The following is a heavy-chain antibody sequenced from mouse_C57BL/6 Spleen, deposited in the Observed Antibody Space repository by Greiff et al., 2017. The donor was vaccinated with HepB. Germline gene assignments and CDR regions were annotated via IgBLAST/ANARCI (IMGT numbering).Heavy chain of an antibody. D-gene: IGHD3-2*02. CDR3: AREGSGDAMDY. CDR2: IDPSDSYT. CDR1: GYTFTSYW. Sequence: VQLQQPGAELVMPGASVKLSCKASGYTFTSYWMHWVKQRPGQGLEWIGEIDPSDSYTNYNQKFKGKSTLTVDKSSSTAYMQLSSLTSEDSAVYYCAREGSGDAMDYWGQGTSVTVSS. V-gene: IGHV1-69*01. J-gene: IGHJ4*01.